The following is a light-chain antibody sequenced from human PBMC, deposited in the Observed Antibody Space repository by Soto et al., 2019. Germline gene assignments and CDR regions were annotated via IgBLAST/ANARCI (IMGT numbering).Light chain of an antibody. CDR3: QQYNNWPPIT. Sequence: EIVMTQSPATLSVSPGERATLSCRASQSVSSNLAWYQQKPGQAPRLLIYGASTRATGIPARFSGSGSGTDFTPTISSRQSEDFAVYYCQQYNNWPPITFGQGTRREI. V-gene: IGKV3-15*01. CDR2: GAS. CDR1: QSVSSN. J-gene: IGKJ5*01.